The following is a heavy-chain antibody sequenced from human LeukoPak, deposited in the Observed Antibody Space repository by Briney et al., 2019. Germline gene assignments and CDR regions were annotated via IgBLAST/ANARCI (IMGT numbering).Heavy chain of an antibody. CDR3: ARERVTTVTTYSGSPFDY. CDR2: INPSGGST. D-gene: IGHD4-17*01. Sequence: ASVKVSCKASGYTFTSYDINWVRQAPGQGLEWMGIINPSGGSTSYAQKFQGRVTMTRDMSTSTVYMELSSLRSEDTAVYYCARERVTTVTTYSGSPFDYWGQGTLVTVSS. J-gene: IGHJ4*02. CDR1: GYTFTSYD. V-gene: IGHV1-46*01.